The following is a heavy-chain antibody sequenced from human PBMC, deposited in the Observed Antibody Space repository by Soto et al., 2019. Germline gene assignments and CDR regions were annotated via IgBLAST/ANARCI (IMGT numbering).Heavy chain of an antibody. CDR1: RFSFGNYW. V-gene: IGHV3-7*01. J-gene: IGHJ6*02. Sequence: EVQLVESGGGLVQPGGSLRLSCAASRFSFGNYWMSWVRQAPGKGLEWVGHIKEDGNEKSYADSVKGRFTISRDNAKKSVYLQMNSMRAEATAVYYCARGIDDQASYGMDLWGQGTTVTVSS. CDR2: IKEDGNEK. CDR3: ARGIDDQASYGMDL.